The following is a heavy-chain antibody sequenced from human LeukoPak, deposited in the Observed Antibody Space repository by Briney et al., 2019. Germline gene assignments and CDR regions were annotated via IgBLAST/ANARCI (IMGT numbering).Heavy chain of an antibody. CDR3: ARVSYGDYEYYFDY. J-gene: IGHJ4*02. D-gene: IGHD4-17*01. Sequence: SETLSLTCTVSGGSISSYYWSWIRQPPGKGLEGIGYIYYSGSTNYNPSLKSRVTISVDTSKNQFSLKLSSVTAADTAVYYCARVSYGDYEYYFDYWGQGTLVTVSS. V-gene: IGHV4-59*01. CDR2: IYYSGST. CDR1: GGSISSYY.